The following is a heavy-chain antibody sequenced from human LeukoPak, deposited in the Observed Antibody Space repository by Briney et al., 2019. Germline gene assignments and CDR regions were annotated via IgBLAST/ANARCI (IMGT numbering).Heavy chain of an antibody. V-gene: IGHV4-59*01. CDR3: ARGKDTATN. J-gene: IGHJ4*02. D-gene: IGHD5-24*01. CDR1: GGSISGYY. CDR2: IYYSGSS. Sequence: SETLSLTCTVSGGSISGYYWSWIRQPPGKGLEWIGYIYYSGSSNYIPSLKGRVTISADTSKNQFSLKLTSVTAAYTAVYSCARGKDTATNWGQGTLVTVSS.